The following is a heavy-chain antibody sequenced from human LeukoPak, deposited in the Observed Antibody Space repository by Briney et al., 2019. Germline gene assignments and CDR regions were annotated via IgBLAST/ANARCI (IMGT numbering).Heavy chain of an antibody. J-gene: IGHJ4*02. CDR3: ARQVLAVAGLDY. Sequence: SETLSLTRTVSGGSISSYYWSWIRQPPGKGLEWIGYIYYSGSTNYNHSLKRRVTISVDTSKNQFSLKLSSVTAADTAVYYCARQVLAVAGLDYWGQGTLVTVSS. D-gene: IGHD6-19*01. CDR2: IYYSGST. CDR1: GGSISSYY. V-gene: IGHV4-59*08.